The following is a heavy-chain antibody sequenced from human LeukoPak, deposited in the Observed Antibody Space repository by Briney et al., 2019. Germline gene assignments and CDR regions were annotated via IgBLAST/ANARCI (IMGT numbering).Heavy chain of an antibody. CDR3: ARVGYSYGYVGY. V-gene: IGHV4-39*07. J-gene: IGHJ4*02. CDR2: IYYSGST. Sequence: TSETLSLTCTVSGDSISSSYYWGWIRQPPGKGLEWIGSIYYSGSTYYNPSLKSRVTISVDTSKNQFSLKLSSVTAADTAVYYCARVGYSYGYVGYWGQGTLVTVSS. D-gene: IGHD5-18*01. CDR1: GDSISSSYY.